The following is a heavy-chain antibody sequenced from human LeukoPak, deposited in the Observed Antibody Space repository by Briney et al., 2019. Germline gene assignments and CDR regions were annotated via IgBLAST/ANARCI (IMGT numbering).Heavy chain of an antibody. J-gene: IGHJ5*02. CDR1: GYTFSTYA. D-gene: IGHD2-2*01. Sequence: ASVKVSCKASGYTFSTYAITWVRQAPGQGLQWMGWINTYNGYATYAQNLRGRVTLTTDTSTSTAYMDLRRLTSDDRAVYYCARARFSTRWSRTITEFDLWGQGTLVTVSS. CDR3: ARARFSTRWSRTITEFDL. CDR2: INTYNGYA. V-gene: IGHV1-18*01.